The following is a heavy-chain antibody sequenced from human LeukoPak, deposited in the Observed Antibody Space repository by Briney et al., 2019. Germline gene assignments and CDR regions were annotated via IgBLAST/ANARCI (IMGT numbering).Heavy chain of an antibody. V-gene: IGHV1-2*02. CDR1: VYTFTGYY. CDR3: ARDLGGSYAVY. J-gene: IGHJ4*02. CDR2: INPNRGGT. D-gene: IGHD1-26*01. Sequence: ASVRVSSTASVYTFTGYYMHWVRQAPGQGLEWMGWINPNRGGTNYAQKFQGRVTMNRDTSISTAYMELSRLRSDDTAVYYCARDLGGSYAVYWGQGTLVTVSS.